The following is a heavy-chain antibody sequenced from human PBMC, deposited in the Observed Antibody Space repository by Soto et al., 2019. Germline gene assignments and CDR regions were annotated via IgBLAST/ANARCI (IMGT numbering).Heavy chain of an antibody. D-gene: IGHD1-1*01. CDR1: GFTFSDYY. V-gene: IGHV3-11*01. Sequence: QVPLVESGGGLVKPGGSLRLSCAASGFTFSDYYMSWIRQAPGKGLEWVSYISSSGSTIYYADSVKGRFTISRDSAKHSRYLKINSRRAQDTAVYYCARYVCRQRAWYFQHWGQGTLVTVSS. J-gene: IGHJ1*01. CDR3: ARYVCRQRAWYFQH. CDR2: ISSSGSTI.